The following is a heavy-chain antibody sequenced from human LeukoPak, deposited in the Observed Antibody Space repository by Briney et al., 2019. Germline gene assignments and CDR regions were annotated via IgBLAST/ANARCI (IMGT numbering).Heavy chain of an antibody. Sequence: SETLSLTCTVSGGSISSYYWSWIRQPPGKGLEWIGYIYYSGNTKYNPSLKSRVTISEDTSKNQFSLKLSSVTAADTAVYYCARAYDSSGYYFGYWGQGTLVTVSS. V-gene: IGHV4-59*01. CDR1: GGSISSYY. D-gene: IGHD3-22*01. CDR2: IYYSGNT. CDR3: ARAYDSSGYYFGY. J-gene: IGHJ4*02.